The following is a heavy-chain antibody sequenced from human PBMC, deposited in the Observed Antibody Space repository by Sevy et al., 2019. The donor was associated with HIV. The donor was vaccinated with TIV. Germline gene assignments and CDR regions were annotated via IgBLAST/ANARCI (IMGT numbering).Heavy chain of an antibody. D-gene: IGHD3-22*01. CDR2: IYYTGST. CDR1: GGSIGSYC. J-gene: IGHJ4*02. V-gene: IGHV4-59*01. Sequence: SETLSLTCTVSGGSIGSYCWSWIRQPPGKGLEWIGFIYYTGSTNYNPSLKSRVTISLDTSKIQFTLKLSSVTAADTAVYYCARGYYDSSGYYPNYYFHYWGQGTLVTVSS. CDR3: ARGYYDSSGYYPNYYFHY.